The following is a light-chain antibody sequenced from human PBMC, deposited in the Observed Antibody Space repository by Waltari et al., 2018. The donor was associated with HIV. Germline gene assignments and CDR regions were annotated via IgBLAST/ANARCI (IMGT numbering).Light chain of an antibody. CDR3: QVWDSGSDHV. J-gene: IGLJ1*01. CDR2: DDD. Sequence: SYVLTQPPSISVAPGKTATITSGVNNIGNRDVHWYQQKAGKAPILVIYDDDDRPSGIPERFSGSNSENTATLTINRIEVGDEADYYCQVWDSGSDHVFGSGTTVTVL. V-gene: IGLV3-21*01. CDR1: NIGNRD.